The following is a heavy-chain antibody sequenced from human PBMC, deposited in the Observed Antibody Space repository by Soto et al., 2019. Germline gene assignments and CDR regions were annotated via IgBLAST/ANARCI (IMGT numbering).Heavy chain of an antibody. CDR3: AKDWIGYCSSTSCHIWYY. J-gene: IGHJ4*02. Sequence: GGSLRLSCAASGFNFPAYAMNWVRQAPGKGLQWVSGLVGSGADKNYADSVRGRFTVSRDNSRNTLYLQMNSLRAEDTAVYYCAKDWIGYCSSTSCHIWYYWGQGTLVTVSS. V-gene: IGHV3-23*01. CDR1: GFNFPAYA. D-gene: IGHD2-2*02. CDR2: LVGSGADK.